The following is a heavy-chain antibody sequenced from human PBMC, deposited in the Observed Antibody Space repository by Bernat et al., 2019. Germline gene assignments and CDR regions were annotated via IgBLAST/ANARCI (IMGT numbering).Heavy chain of an antibody. CDR2: IRYDGSNK. V-gene: IGHV3-30*02. Sequence: QVPLVESGGGVVQPGGSLRLSCAASGFTFSGYCMHWVRQAPGKGLEWVAFIRYDGSNKYYADSVKGRFTISRDNSKNTLYLQMNSLRAEDTGVYYCAKDFVVAGPFDHWGQGTLVTVSS. CDR3: AKDFVVAGPFDH. J-gene: IGHJ4*02. D-gene: IGHD6-19*01. CDR1: GFTFSGYC.